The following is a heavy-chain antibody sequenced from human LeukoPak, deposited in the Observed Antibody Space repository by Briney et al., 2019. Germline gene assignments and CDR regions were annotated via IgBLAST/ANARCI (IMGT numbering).Heavy chain of an antibody. D-gene: IGHD1-1*01. V-gene: IGHV3-21*01. Sequence: PGGSLTLSCAASGFPCSSYSMNWVRQAPGKGLEWVSSISSSSSYIYYADSVKGRFTISRDNAKNTLYLQMNSLRDEDTAVYYCARVLLEREARWGQGTLVTVSS. CDR3: ARVLLEREAR. J-gene: IGHJ4*02. CDR2: ISSSSSYI. CDR1: GFPCSSYS.